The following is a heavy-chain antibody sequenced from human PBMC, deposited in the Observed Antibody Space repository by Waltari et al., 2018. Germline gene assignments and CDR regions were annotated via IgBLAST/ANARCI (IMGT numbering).Heavy chain of an antibody. CDR2: INADGNRP. Sequence: DVQLVESGGGLAQPGVSLRLSCAPPGFPFSSYWMYWVRQVPGKGLMWVSQINADGNRPNYADSVRGRFTISRDNAKDTLYLQMNSLRVEDTGVYYCARARWLDYWGQGTLVTVSS. V-gene: IGHV3-74*01. CDR1: GFPFSSYW. D-gene: IGHD2-15*01. CDR3: ARARWLDY. J-gene: IGHJ4*02.